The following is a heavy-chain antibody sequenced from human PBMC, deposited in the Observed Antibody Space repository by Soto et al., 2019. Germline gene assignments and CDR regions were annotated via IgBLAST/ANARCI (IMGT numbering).Heavy chain of an antibody. Sequence: SETLSLTCSVSGDSISTYHWSWIRQPPGKGLEWIGYIYDSGSTDYNPSLKGRVTISEDTSRNQLSLKLSSVTAADTAVYYCARTFYDILSGYYSSPAFDSWGQGTMVTV. CDR2: IYDSGST. CDR3: ARTFYDILSGYYSSPAFDS. D-gene: IGHD3-9*01. J-gene: IGHJ3*02. CDR1: GDSISTYH. V-gene: IGHV4-59*01.